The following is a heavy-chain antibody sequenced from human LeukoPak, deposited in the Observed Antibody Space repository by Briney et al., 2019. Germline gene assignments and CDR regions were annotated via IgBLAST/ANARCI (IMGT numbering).Heavy chain of an antibody. V-gene: IGHV3-30-3*01. CDR2: ISYDGSNK. D-gene: IGHD6-19*01. Sequence: GGSLRLSCAASGFTFSSYAMHWVRQAPGKGLEWVAVISYDGSNKYYADSVKGRFTISRDNSKNTLYLQMNSLRAEDTAVYYCARPRGAVAGLYYFDYWGQGTLVTVSS. CDR1: GFTFSSYA. CDR3: ARPRGAVAGLYYFDY. J-gene: IGHJ4*02.